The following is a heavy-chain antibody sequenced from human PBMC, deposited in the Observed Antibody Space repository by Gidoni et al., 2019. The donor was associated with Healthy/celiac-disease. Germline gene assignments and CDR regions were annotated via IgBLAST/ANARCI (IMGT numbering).Heavy chain of an antibody. D-gene: IGHD3-22*01. V-gene: IGHV3-30-3*01. CDR2: ISYDGSNK. Sequence: QVQLVESGGGVVQPGRSLRLSCAASGCTFSSYAMHWVRQAPVKGLEWVAVISYDGSNKYYADSVKGRFTISRDNSKNTLYLQMNSLRAEDTAVYYCARVRYYDSSGYLDYWGQGTLVTVSS. CDR3: ARVRYYDSSGYLDY. J-gene: IGHJ4*02. CDR1: GCTFSSYA.